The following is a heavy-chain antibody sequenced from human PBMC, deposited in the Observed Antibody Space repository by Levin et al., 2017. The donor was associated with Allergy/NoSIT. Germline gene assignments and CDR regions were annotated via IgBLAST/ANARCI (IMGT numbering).Heavy chain of an antibody. CDR3: ARVSSGWSIDY. D-gene: IGHD6-19*01. J-gene: IGHJ4*02. CDR2: ISASSSTI. CDR1: GFTFSSHR. Sequence: SCAASGFTFSSHRMNWVRQAPGKGLEWVSYISASSSTIYYADSVKGRFTISRDYAKKSLDLQMKSLRDEDTAVYYCARVSSGWSIDYWGQGTLVAVSS. V-gene: IGHV3-48*02.